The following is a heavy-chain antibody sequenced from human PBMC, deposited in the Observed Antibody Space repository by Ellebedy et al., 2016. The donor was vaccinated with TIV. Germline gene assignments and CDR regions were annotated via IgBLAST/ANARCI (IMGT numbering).Heavy chain of an antibody. CDR1: GFTFSSYS. J-gene: IGHJ4*02. CDR3: ERDPGFWSGTDY. V-gene: IGHV3-21*01. CDR2: ICSSSSHI. Sequence: PGGSLRLSCAASGFTFSSYSMNWVRQAPGKGLEWVSSICSSSSHIYYADSVKGPFTISRDNAKNSLYLQMNSLRAEDTAVYYCERDPGFWSGTDYWGQGTLVTVSS. D-gene: IGHD3-3*01.